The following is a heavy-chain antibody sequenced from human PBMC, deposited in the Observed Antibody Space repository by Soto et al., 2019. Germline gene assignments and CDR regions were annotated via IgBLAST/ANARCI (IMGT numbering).Heavy chain of an antibody. Sequence: LRLSCAASGFTFRSHWMHWVRQAPGKGLVWASRISGDGSSTHYADSVKDRFTISRDNAKNTLYLQMNSLRAEDTAVYYCARGGNYVFDYWGQGTLVTVSS. J-gene: IGHJ4*02. V-gene: IGHV3-74*01. CDR1: GFTFRSHW. D-gene: IGHD1-26*01. CDR2: ISGDGSST. CDR3: ARGGNYVFDY.